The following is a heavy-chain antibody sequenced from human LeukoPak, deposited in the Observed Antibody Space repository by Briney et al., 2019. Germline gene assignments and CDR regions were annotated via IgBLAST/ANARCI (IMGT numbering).Heavy chain of an antibody. J-gene: IGHJ4*02. CDR2: ITWNSGMI. CDR1: GFTFHNYA. D-gene: IGHD1-26*01. V-gene: IGHV3-9*01. CDR3: AKDIGSWELAFDF. Sequence: PGGSLRLSCAASGFTFHNYAMHWVRHGPGKGLEWVSGITWNSGMIGYADSVKGRFTISRDNAKNSLYLQMNSLKPEDTALYYCAKDIGSWELAFDFWGLGTLVTVSS.